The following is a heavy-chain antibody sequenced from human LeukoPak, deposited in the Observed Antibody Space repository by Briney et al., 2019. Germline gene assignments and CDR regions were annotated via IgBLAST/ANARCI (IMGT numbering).Heavy chain of an antibody. J-gene: IGHJ4*02. V-gene: IGHV3-23*01. CDR3: AGQRGDFDY. CDR1: GFTFSSYA. Sequence: GGSLRRSCAASGFTFSSYAMSWVRQAPGKGLEWVSAISGSGGSTYYADSVKGRFTISRDNSKNTLYLQMNSLRAEDTAIYYCAGQRGDFDYWGQGTLVTVSS. D-gene: IGHD3-16*01. CDR2: ISGSGGST.